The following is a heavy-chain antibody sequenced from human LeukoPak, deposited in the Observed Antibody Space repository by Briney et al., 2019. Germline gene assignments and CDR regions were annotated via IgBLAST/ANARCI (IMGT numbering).Heavy chain of an antibody. D-gene: IGHD6-13*01. J-gene: IGHJ6*03. V-gene: IGHV3-7*01. CDR3: ARDPRIAAAGTPPNYYYYYMDV. Sequence: GGSLRLSCAASGFIFSDYWMNWVRQAPGKGLEWVANIREDGSVKNYVESVRGRFTISRDNAKDSVSLEMNSLRDEDTAVYYCARDPRIAAAGTPPNYYYYYMDVWGKGTTVTVSS. CDR2: IREDGSVK. CDR1: GFIFSDYW.